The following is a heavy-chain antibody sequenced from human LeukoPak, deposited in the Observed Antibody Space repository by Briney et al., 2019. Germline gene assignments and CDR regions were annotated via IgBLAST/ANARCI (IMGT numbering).Heavy chain of an antibody. CDR2: INHSGST. CDR3: AKDQYTMVRGLDH. V-gene: IGHV4-34*01. D-gene: IGHD3-10*01. CDR1: GGSFSGYY. Sequence: PSETLSLTCAVYGGSFSGYYWSWIRQPPGKGLEWIGEINHSGSTNYNPSLKSRVTISVDTSKNQFSLKLSSVTAADTAVYYCAKDQYTMVRGLDHWGQGTLVTVSS. J-gene: IGHJ4*02.